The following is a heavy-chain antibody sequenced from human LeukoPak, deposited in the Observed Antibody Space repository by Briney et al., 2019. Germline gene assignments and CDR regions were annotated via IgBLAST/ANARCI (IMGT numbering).Heavy chain of an antibody. CDR1: GFTFSSYS. CDR2: ISSASGSI. Sequence: GGSLRLSCAASGFTFSSYSMNWVRQAPGKGLEWVSYISSASGSIYYADSVKGRFTISRDNAKNSLFLQMNSLRAEDTAVYYCARDTRGESDYWGHGTLVTVSS. J-gene: IGHJ4*01. V-gene: IGHV3-48*04. CDR3: ARDTRGESDY. D-gene: IGHD2-2*01.